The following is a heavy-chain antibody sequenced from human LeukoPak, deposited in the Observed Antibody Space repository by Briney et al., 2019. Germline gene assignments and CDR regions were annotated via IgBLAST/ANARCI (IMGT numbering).Heavy chain of an antibody. CDR1: GYTFTGYY. J-gene: IGHJ4*02. V-gene: IGHV1-2*02. D-gene: IGHD2-21*02. CDR2: INPNSGGT. CDR3: ARDPMVTPIGYFDY. Sequence: ASVNVPCKASGYTFTGYYMHWVRQAPGQGLEWMGWINPNSGGTNYAQKFQGRVTMTRDTSISTAYMELSRLRSDDTAVYYCARDPMVTPIGYFDYWGQGTLVTVSS.